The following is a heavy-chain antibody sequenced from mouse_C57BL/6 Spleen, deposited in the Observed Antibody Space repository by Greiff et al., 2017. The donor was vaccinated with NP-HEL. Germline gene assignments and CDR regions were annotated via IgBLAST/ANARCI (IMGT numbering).Heavy chain of an antibody. V-gene: IGHV5-17*01. J-gene: IGHJ4*01. CDR3: ARNGRSSLYAMDY. D-gene: IGHD1-1*01. CDR1: GFTFSDYG. CDR2: ISSGSSTI. Sequence: EVNLVESGGGLVKPGGSLKLSCAASGFTFSDYGMHWVRQAPEKGLEWVAYISSGSSTIYYADTVKGRFTISRDNAKNTLFLQMTSLRSEDTAMYYCARNGRSSLYAMDYWGQGTSVTVSS.